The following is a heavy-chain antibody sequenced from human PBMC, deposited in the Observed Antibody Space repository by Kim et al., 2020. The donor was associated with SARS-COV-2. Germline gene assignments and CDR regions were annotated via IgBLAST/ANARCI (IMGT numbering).Heavy chain of an antibody. D-gene: IGHD3-10*01. J-gene: IGHJ4*02. Sequence: GGSLRLSCAASGFTFSSYSMNWVRQAPGKGLEWVSSISSSSSYIYYADSVKGRFTISRDNAKNSLYLQMNSLRAEDTAVYYCATSRGELLSYPCSWGQGTLVTVSS. CDR2: ISSSSSYI. CDR3: ATSRGELLSYPCS. CDR1: GFTFSSYS. V-gene: IGHV3-21*01.